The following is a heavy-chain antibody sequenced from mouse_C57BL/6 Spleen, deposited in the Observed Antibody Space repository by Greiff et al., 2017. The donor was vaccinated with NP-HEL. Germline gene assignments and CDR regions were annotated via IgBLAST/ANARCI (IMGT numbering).Heavy chain of an antibody. D-gene: IGHD1-1*01. Sequence: EVQLQQSGAELVRPGASVKLSCTASGFNIKDDYMHWVKQRPEQGLEWIGWIDPENGDTEYASKLPGKAIITADTSSNTAYLQLSSLTSEDTAVYYCTSLRGPSRYFDVWGTGTTVTVSS. CDR3: TSLRGPSRYFDV. CDR2: IDPENGDT. V-gene: IGHV14-4*01. J-gene: IGHJ1*03. CDR1: GFNIKDDY.